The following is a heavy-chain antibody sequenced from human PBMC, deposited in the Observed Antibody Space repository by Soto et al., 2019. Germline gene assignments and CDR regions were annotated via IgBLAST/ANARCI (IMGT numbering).Heavy chain of an antibody. CDR2: VSHHGTS. CDR1: DGSLTEYH. D-gene: IGHD2-21*02. Sequence: SETLSLTCVVYDGSLTEYHWSWVRQTPGKGLEWIGEVSHHGTSHYNPSLGSRVIMSFDTSKDQFSLKLKSVTAADTALYFCARQRTSVVTQAYFDVWGPGSLVTVSS. V-gene: IGHV4-34*01. CDR3: ARQRTSVVTQAYFDV. J-gene: IGHJ4*02.